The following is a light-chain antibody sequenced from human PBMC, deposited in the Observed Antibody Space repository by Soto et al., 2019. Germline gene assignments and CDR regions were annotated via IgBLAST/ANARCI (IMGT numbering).Light chain of an antibody. CDR1: SSDVGGYNY. CDR2: DVS. V-gene: IGLV2-14*01. J-gene: IGLJ2*01. Sequence: QSALTQPASVSGSPGQSITISCTGTSSDVGGYNYVSWYQQHPGKPPKLMIYDVSNRPSGVSNRFSGSKSGNTASLTISGLQAEDEADYYCSSYTSSSLLFGGGTKLTVL. CDR3: SSYTSSSLL.